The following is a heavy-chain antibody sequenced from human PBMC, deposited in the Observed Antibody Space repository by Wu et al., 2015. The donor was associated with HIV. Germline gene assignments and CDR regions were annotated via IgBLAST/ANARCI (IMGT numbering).Heavy chain of an antibody. J-gene: IGHJ2*01. CDR3: ATVFDTRGSSPGEWYLDL. CDR1: GYTFTGYY. Sequence: QVQLVQSGAEVKKPGASVKVSCKASGYTFTGYYIHWVRQAPGQGLEWMGRIIPMFDLKHYAQKFRGRITLTADESTGTAYMEVNNLRSDDTAMYYCATVFDTRGSSPGEWYLDLWGRGTLVTVSS. CDR2: IIPMFDLK. V-gene: IGHV1-69*18. D-gene: IGHD3-10*01.